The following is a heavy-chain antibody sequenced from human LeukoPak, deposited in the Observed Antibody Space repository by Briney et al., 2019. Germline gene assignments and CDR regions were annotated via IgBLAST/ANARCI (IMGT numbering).Heavy chain of an antibody. Sequence: GASVTLSCKAYGFTVTSSAMQWVRQAHGQRLDWIQWIVVGSGNTNYAQKFQERVTITRDMSTSTAYMELSSLRSEDTAVYYCAASPGYCSGGSCYNDAFDIWGQGTMVTVSS. CDR3: AASPGYCSGGSCYNDAFDI. V-gene: IGHV1-58*02. CDR1: GFTVTSSA. D-gene: IGHD2-15*01. J-gene: IGHJ3*02. CDR2: IVVGSGNT.